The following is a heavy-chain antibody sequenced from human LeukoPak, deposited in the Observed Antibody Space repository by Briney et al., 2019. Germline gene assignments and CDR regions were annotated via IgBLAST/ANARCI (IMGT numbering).Heavy chain of an antibody. CDR3: ARVSVWDRGNSGRYYFDY. D-gene: IGHD4-23*01. V-gene: IGHV4-59*01. J-gene: IGHJ4*02. CDR1: GFTFGDYT. Sequence: GSLRLSCTFSGFTFGDYTVNWVRQAPGKGLEWIWYIYYTGSTNYNPSLKSRVTISVDTSKNQFSLKLNSVTAADTAVYYCARVSVWDRGNSGRYYFDYWGQGTLVTVSS. CDR2: IYYTGST.